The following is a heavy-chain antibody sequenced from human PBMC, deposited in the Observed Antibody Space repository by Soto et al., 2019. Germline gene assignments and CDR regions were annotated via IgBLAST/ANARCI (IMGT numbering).Heavy chain of an antibody. J-gene: IGHJ4*02. V-gene: IGHV3-33*01. Sequence: QVQLVESGGGVVQPGGSLRLSCAASGFTFSSYGMHWVRQAPGKGLEWVAVIWYDGSNKYYADSVKGRFTISRDNSKNTRYLQMNSLRAEDTAVYYCARGYSSSWDLGYWGQGTLVTVSS. D-gene: IGHD6-13*01. CDR3: ARGYSSSWDLGY. CDR1: GFTFSSYG. CDR2: IWYDGSNK.